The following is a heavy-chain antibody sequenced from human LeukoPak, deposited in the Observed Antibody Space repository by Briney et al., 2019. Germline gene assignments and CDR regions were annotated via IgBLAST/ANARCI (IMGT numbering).Heavy chain of an antibody. D-gene: IGHD3-10*01. CDR1: GYTFTGYY. CDR2: INPNSGGT. CDR3: ARDTMVRGVIITYQAEYFQH. V-gene: IGHV1-2*02. Sequence: ASVTVSCKASGYTFTGYYMHWVRQAPGQGLEWMGWINPNSGGTNYAQKLQGRVTMTTDTSTSTAYMELRSLRSDDTAAYYCARDTMVRGVIITYQAEYFQHWGQGTLVTVSS. J-gene: IGHJ1*01.